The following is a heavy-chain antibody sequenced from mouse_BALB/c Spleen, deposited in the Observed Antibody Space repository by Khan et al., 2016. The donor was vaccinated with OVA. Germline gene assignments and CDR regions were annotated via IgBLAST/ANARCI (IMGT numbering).Heavy chain of an antibody. V-gene: IGHV14-3*02. CDR1: GLNIKDTY. J-gene: IGHJ2*01. CDR3: ARMARK. CDR2: IDPPNGNT. Sequence: EVQLQQSGAELVKSWATVKLSCTASGLNIKDTYMHWLKQWPEQGLEWIRGIDPPNGNTKYFPKFQGKPTITADTSSNTSHLQLISLTSEDTAVYYFARMARKWGQSSTLTVSS.